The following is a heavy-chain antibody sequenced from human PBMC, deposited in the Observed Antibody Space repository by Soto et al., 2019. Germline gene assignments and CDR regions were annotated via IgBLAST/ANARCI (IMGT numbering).Heavy chain of an antibody. CDR1: GYTFTSYG. D-gene: IGHD1-7*01. V-gene: IGHV1-18*04. CDR3: ARDLRITGTTHWFDP. Sequence: ASAKVSCKASGYTFTSYGISWVRQAPGQGLEWMGWISAYNGNTNYAQKLQGRVTMTTDTSTSTAYMELRSLRSDDTAVYYCARDLRITGTTHWFDPWGQGTLVTVSS. CDR2: ISAYNGNT. J-gene: IGHJ5*02.